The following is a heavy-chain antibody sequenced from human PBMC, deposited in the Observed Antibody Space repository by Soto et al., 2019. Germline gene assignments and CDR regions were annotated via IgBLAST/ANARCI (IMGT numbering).Heavy chain of an antibody. J-gene: IGHJ5*02. V-gene: IGHV3-23*01. CDR1: GFTFSSYA. CDR3: AKDPPAGSSSWYSQDWFDP. Sequence: GGSLRLSCAASGFTFSSYAMSWVRQAPGKGLEWVSAISGSGGSTYYADSVKGRFTISRDNSKNTLYLQMNSLRAEDTAVYYCAKDPPAGSSSWYSQDWFDPWGQGTLVTVSS. D-gene: IGHD6-13*01. CDR2: ISGSGGST.